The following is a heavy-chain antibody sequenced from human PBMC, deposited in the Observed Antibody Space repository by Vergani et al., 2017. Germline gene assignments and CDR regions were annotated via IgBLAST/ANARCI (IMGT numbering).Heavy chain of an antibody. D-gene: IGHD3-9*01. J-gene: IGHJ4*02. CDR3: ARGEYGILTGYRY. V-gene: IGHV1-46*03. CDR2: INPSGGHT. Sequence: QVQVVPSGAEVKKSGASVKVSCKTSGYTFSNYYMHWVLQAPGQGLEWRGIINPSGGHTNYAQKFQGRVTMTRDTDTSTVYMELSSLRSEDTAIYYCARGEYGILTGYRYWGQGTLVTVSA. CDR1: GYTFSNYY.